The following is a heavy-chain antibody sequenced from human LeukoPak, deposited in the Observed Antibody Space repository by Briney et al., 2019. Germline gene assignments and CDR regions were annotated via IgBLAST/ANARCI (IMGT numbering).Heavy chain of an antibody. CDR2: ISSSSSYI. Sequence: PGGSLRLSCAASGFTFSSYSMNWVRQAPGKGLEWVSSISSSSSYIYYADSVKGRFTISRDNAKNSLYLQMNSLRAEDTAVYYCARDLEKSYYYDSSGYYWDYWGQGTLVTVSS. CDR1: GFTFSSYS. V-gene: IGHV3-21*01. D-gene: IGHD3-22*01. J-gene: IGHJ4*02. CDR3: ARDLEKSYYYDSSGYYWDY.